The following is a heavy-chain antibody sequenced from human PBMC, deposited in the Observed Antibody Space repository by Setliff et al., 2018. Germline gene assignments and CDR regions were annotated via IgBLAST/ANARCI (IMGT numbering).Heavy chain of an antibody. V-gene: IGHV3-21*06. CDR1: GFTFRTYS. CDR2: ISPYSDYI. CDR3: ARSPANGGHDAFDV. Sequence: GSLRLSCAASGFTFRTYSMHWVRQAPGKGLAWVSSISPYSDYIYYADSLKGRFTISRDNAKNSLYPQMNSLGAEDTAVYFCARSPANGGHDAFDVWGQGTMVTVSS. D-gene: IGHD6-25*01. J-gene: IGHJ3*01.